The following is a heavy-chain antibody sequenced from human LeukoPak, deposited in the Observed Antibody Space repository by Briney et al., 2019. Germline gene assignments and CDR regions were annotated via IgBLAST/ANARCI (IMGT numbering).Heavy chain of an antibody. Sequence: SETLPLTCTVSGGSISSGGYYWSWIRQHPGKGLEWIGYIYYSGSTYYNPSLKSRVTISVDTSKNQFSLKLSSVTAADTAVYYCASGGSNSGDYWGQGTLVTVSS. J-gene: IGHJ4*02. V-gene: IGHV4-31*03. CDR1: GGSISSGGYY. CDR2: IYYSGST. D-gene: IGHD4-11*01. CDR3: ASGGSNSGDY.